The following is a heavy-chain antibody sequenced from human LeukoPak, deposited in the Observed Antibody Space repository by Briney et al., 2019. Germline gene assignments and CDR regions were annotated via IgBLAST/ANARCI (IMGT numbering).Heavy chain of an antibody. CDR3: ARAMYYYDSSGYYFLDAFDI. D-gene: IGHD3-22*01. CDR1: GYTFTGYY. Sequence: ASVKVSCKASGYTFTGYYMHWVRAAPGQGLGWMGWINPNSGGTNYAQKFQGRVTMTRDTSISTAYMELSRLRSDDTAVYYCARAMYYYDSSGYYFLDAFDIWGQGTMVTVSS. J-gene: IGHJ3*02. V-gene: IGHV1-2*02. CDR2: INPNSGGT.